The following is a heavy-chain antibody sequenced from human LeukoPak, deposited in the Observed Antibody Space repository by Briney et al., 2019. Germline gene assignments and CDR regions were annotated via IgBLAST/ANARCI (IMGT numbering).Heavy chain of an antibody. J-gene: IGHJ4*02. V-gene: IGHV4-34*01. CDR3: ARLDPSYYYDSSGYYRY. Sequence: SETLSLTCAVYGGSFSGYYWRWIRQPPGKGLEWIGEINRSGSTNYNPSLKSRVTISVDTSKNQFSLKLSSVTAADTAVYYCARLDPSYYYDSSGYYRYWGQGTLVTVSS. CDR2: INRSGST. CDR1: GGSFSGYY. D-gene: IGHD3-22*01.